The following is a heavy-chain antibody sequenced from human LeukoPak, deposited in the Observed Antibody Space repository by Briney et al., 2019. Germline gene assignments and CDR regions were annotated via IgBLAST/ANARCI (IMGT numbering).Heavy chain of an antibody. CDR3: ASADGSGYRYY. V-gene: IGHV3-23*01. Sequence: GGSLRLSCGASGFTFSSYAMSWVRQAPGKGLEWVSAISGRGGSTYYADSVKGRFTISRDNSKNTLSLQMNSLRAEDTAIYYCASADGSGYRYYWGQGTLVTVSS. D-gene: IGHD3-22*01. J-gene: IGHJ4*02. CDR2: ISGRGGST. CDR1: GFTFSSYA.